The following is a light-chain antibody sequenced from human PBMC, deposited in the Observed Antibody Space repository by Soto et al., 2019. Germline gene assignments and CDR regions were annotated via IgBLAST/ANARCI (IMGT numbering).Light chain of an antibody. CDR1: NSNIGSNT. CDR2: NNN. V-gene: IGLV1-44*01. J-gene: IGLJ1*01. Sequence: QSVLTQPPSASGTPGQRVTISCSGSNSNIGSNTVNWYQQLPGTAPKLLIYNNNQRPSGVPDRFSGSKSGTAASLAISGLQSDDEADYYCAVWDDSLSGRKVFGTGTQLTVL. CDR3: AVWDDSLSGRKV.